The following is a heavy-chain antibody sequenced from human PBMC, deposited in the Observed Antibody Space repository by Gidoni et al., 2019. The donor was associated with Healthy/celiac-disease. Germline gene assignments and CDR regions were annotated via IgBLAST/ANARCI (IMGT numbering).Heavy chain of an antibody. Sequence: EVQLVESGGGLVKPGGSLRLSCAASGFTFSSYSMNWVRHAPGKGLEWVSSISSSSSYIYYADSVKGRFTISRDNAKNSLYLQMNSLRAEDTAVYYCARSGAKDWFDPWGQGTLVTVSS. CDR3: ARSGAKDWFDP. CDR2: ISSSSSYI. J-gene: IGHJ5*02. V-gene: IGHV3-21*01. CDR1: GFTFSSYS.